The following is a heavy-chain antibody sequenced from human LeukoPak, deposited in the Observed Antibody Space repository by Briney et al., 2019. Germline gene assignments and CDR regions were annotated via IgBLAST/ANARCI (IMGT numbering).Heavy chain of an antibody. CDR1: GYSFTSYW. CDR3: ARGMYYYDSSGYHDYYYYMDV. CDR2: IYPGDSDT. J-gene: IGHJ6*03. D-gene: IGHD3-22*01. Sequence: GESLKISCKGSGYSFTSYWIGWVRQMPGKGLEWMGIIYPGDSDTRYSPSFQGQVTISADKSISTAYLQWSSLKASDTAMYYCARGMYYYDSSGYHDYYYYMDVWGKVTTVTVSS. V-gene: IGHV5-51*01.